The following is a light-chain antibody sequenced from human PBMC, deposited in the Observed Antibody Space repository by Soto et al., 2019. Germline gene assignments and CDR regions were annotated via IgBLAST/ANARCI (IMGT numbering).Light chain of an antibody. Sequence: IQMTQSPSSLSASLGDRVTITCRASQRITTYLNWYQQKPGNAPKLLITTSGTLQRGVPSRFSGSGSGTDFTLTITSLQREDCATYFCQQTYSTPYTVGQGTKLEIQ. CDR3: QQTYSTPYT. J-gene: IGKJ2*01. V-gene: IGKV1-39*01. CDR2: TSG. CDR1: QRITTY.